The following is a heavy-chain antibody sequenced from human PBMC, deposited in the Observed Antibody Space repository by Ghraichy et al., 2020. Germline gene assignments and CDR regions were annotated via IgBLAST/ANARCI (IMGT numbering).Heavy chain of an antibody. V-gene: IGHV3-33*01. CDR2: LWYDGSNK. D-gene: IGHD3-10*01. CDR3: ARDWASGSGSYPEFDY. J-gene: IGHJ4*02. Sequence: GGSLRLSCAASGFTFSSYGMHWVRQAPGKGLEWVAVLWYDGSNKYYVDSVKGRFTMSRDNSKNTLYLQMNSLRVEDTAVYYCARDWASGSGSYPEFDYWGQGTLVTVSS. CDR1: GFTFSSYG.